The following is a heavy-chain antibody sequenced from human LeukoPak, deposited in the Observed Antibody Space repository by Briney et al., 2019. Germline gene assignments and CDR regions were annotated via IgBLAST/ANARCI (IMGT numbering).Heavy chain of an antibody. D-gene: IGHD5-24*01. Sequence: GGSLRLSCAASGSTFSSYSMNWVRQAPGKGLEWVSYISSSSSTIYYADSVKGRFTISRDNAKNSLYLQMNSLRAEDTAVYYCARGMATNSFDYWGQGTLVTVSS. CDR3: ARGMATNSFDY. CDR1: GSTFSSYS. CDR2: ISSSSSTI. V-gene: IGHV3-48*01. J-gene: IGHJ4*02.